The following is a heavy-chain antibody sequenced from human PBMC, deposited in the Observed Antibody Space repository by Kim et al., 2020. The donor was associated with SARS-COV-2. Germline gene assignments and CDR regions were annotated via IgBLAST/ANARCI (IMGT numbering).Heavy chain of an antibody. V-gene: IGHV3-30*04. CDR3: ARPPPGIAVAGTVFEY. CDR2: ISYDGSNK. CDR1: GFTFSSYA. Sequence: GGSLRLSCAASGFTFSSYAMHWVRQAPGKGLEWVAVISYDGSNKYYADSVKGRFTISRDNSKNTLYLQMNSLRAEDTAVYYCARPPPGIAVAGTVFEYWGQGTLVTVSS. J-gene: IGHJ4*02. D-gene: IGHD6-19*01.